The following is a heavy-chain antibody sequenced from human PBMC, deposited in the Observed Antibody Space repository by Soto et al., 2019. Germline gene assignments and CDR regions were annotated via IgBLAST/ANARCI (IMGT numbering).Heavy chain of an antibody. V-gene: IGHV3-23*01. J-gene: IGHJ4*02. Sequence: EVQVLESGGGLGQPGGSLRLSCAASGFTFSNYAMSWVRQAPGKGLEWVSAISAGAVATNYADSVKGRFTISRDNSKNTLYLQMNSLRAEDTALYYCAKGRESSGSYRPFDYWGQGTLVTVSS. CDR1: GFTFSNYA. CDR3: AKGRESSGSYRPFDY. CDR2: ISAGAVAT. D-gene: IGHD3-22*01.